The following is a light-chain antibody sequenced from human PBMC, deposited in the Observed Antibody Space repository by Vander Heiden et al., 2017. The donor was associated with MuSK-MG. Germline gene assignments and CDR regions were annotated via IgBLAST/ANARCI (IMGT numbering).Light chain of an antibody. V-gene: IGKV1-12*01. CDR1: QDSGTD. Sequence: DIQMTQSPSSVSASVGATVTISCPTSQDSGTDLAWYEQTPGQDPKFLIYAASTLQTGVPLRLRGSGSGTDFSLTITSLQPGDSATYFCQQGNSVPYSFGQGTKREI. CDR3: QQGNSVPYS. CDR2: AAS. J-gene: IGKJ2*01.